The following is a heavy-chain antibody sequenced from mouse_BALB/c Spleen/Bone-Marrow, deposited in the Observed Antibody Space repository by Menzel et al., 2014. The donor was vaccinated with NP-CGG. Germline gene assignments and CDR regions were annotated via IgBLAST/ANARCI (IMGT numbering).Heavy chain of an antibody. D-gene: IGHD4-1*01. V-gene: IGHV5-6-2*01. CDR1: GFTFSSYY. CDR3: ARRGWDGYFDY. CDR2: INSNGGST. J-gene: IGHJ2*01. Sequence: EVMLVESGGGLVKLGGSLKLSCAASGFTFSSYYMSWVRQTPEKRLELVAAINSNGGSTYYPDTVKGRFTISRDNAKNTLYLQMSGLKSEDTALYYCARRGWDGYFDYWGQGTTLTVSS.